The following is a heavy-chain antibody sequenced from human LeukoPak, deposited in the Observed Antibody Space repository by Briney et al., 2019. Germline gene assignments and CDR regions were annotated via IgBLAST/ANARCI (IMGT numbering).Heavy chain of an antibody. D-gene: IGHD3-10*01. CDR3: ARLTYYYGSGSAYGMDV. CDR1: GGSFSGYY. J-gene: IGHJ6*02. V-gene: IGHV4-34*01. CDR2: INHSGST. Sequence: PSETLSLTCAVYGGSFSGYYWSWIRQPPGKGLEWIGEINHSGSTNYNPSPKSRVTISVGTSKNQFSLKLSSVTAADTAVYCCARLTYYYGSGSAYGMDVWGQGTTVTVSS.